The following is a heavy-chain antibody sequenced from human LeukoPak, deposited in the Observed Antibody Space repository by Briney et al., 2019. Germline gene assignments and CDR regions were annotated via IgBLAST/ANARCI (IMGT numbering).Heavy chain of an antibody. D-gene: IGHD1-26*01. CDR3: TTDFSIVGATRSDY. CDR1: GFTFSNAW. V-gene: IGHV3-15*01. CDR2: IKSKTDGGTT. Sequence: GGSLRLSCAASGFTFSNAWMSWVRQAPGKGLEWVGRIKSKTDGGTTDYAAPVKGRFTISRDDSKNTLYLQMNSLKTEDTAVYYCTTDFSIVGATRSDYWGQGTLVTVSS. J-gene: IGHJ4*02.